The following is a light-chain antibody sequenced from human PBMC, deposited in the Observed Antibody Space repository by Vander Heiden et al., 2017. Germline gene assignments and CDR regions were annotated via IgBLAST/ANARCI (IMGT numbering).Light chain of an antibody. CDR1: QSVSSN. CDR2: GAS. J-gene: IGKJ2*01. Sequence: EIVMTQSPAPLSVSPGERATLSCRASQSVSSNLAWYQQKPGQAPRLLIYGASTRATGIPARFSGSGSGTEFTLTISSLQSEDFAVYYCQQDNNWPPYTFGQGTKLEIK. V-gene: IGKV3-15*01. CDR3: QQDNNWPPYT.